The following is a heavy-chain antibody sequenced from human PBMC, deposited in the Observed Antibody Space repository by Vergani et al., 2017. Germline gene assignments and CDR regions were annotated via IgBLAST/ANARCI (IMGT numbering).Heavy chain of an antibody. CDR3: AKGTGSGGYILSSFDY. Sequence: EVQLLESGGGLVQPGGSLRLSCAASGFTFSSYAMSWVRQAPGKGLEWVSAISGSGGSTYYADSVKGRFTISRDNSKNTLYLQMNSLRAEDTAVYYCAKGTGSGGYILSSFDYWGQGTLVTVSS. J-gene: IGHJ4*02. CDR2: ISGSGGST. CDR1: GFTFSSYA. V-gene: IGHV3-23*01. D-gene: IGHD3-10*01.